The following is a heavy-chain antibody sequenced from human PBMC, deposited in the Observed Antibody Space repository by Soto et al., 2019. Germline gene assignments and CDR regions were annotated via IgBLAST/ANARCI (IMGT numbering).Heavy chain of an antibody. CDR3: ARTDCSSTSCYNYYYYGMDV. Sequence: ASVKVSCKTSGYSFTKYGLHWVRQAPGQRLEWMGWINPGNGDTKYSQKFQGRVTITRDTSATTAYMELSSLRSEDSAVFYCARTDCSSTSCYNYYYYGMDVWGQGTTVTV. V-gene: IGHV1-3*01. CDR1: GYSFTKYG. CDR2: INPGNGDT. J-gene: IGHJ6*02. D-gene: IGHD2-2*01.